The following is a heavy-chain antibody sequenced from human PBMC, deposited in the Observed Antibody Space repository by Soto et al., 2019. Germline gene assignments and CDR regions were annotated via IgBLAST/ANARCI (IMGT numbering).Heavy chain of an antibody. J-gene: IGHJ4*02. CDR1: GYSISSSNW. V-gene: IGHV4-28*01. D-gene: IGHD6-19*01. Sequence: SETLSLTCAVSGYSISSSNWWGWIRQPPGKGLEWIGYIYYSGSTYYNPSLKSRVTMSVDTSKNQFSLKLSSVTAVDTAMYYCARSPGAVAAQSRYFDYWGQGTLVTVSS. CDR2: IYYSGST. CDR3: ARSPGAVAAQSRYFDY.